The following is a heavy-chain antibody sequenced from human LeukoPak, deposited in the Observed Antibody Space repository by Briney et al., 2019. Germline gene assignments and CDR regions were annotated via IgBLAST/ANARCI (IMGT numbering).Heavy chain of an antibody. V-gene: IGHV1-18*01. CDR1: GYTFTKYG. J-gene: IGHJ4*02. CDR3: ARDGEYGTGSYYRGCFDY. Sequence: ASVKVSCKASGYTFTKYGISWVRQAPGQGLEWMGWISAYNGNTNYAQKFQGRVTMTTDTSTSTAYMELRSLRSDDTAVYYCARDGEYGTGSYYRGCFDYWGQGTLVTVSS. CDR2: ISAYNGNT. D-gene: IGHD3-10*01.